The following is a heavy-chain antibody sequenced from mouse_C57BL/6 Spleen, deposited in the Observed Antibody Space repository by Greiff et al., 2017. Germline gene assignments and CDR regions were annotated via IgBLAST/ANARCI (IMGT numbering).Heavy chain of an antibody. D-gene: IGHD1-1*01. CDR2: IWSGGRT. J-gene: IGHJ3*02. CDR1: GFSLTRYG. Sequence: VQLVESGPRLVQPLQSQSITCTVSGFSLTRYGVHWVRQSPGKGLEWLGVIWSGGRTDYNAAFISRLSISKDNSKSQVFIKMNSLQADDTAVYYCASGGFLWWGQGTLVTVSA. V-gene: IGHV2-2*01. CDR3: ASGGFLW.